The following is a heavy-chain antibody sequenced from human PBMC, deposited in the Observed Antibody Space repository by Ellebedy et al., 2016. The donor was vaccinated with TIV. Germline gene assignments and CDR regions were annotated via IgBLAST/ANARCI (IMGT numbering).Heavy chain of an antibody. CDR3: ARIVAGDYYYGMDV. D-gene: IGHD2-15*01. J-gene: IGHJ6*02. CDR1: GYTFTSYG. V-gene: IGHV1-18*01. CDR2: ISAYNGNT. Sequence: ASVKVSXXASGYTFTSYGISWVRQAPGQGLEWMGWISAYNGNTNYAQKLQGRVTMTTDTSTSTAYMELRSLRSDDTAVYYCARIVAGDYYYGMDVWGQGTTVTVSS.